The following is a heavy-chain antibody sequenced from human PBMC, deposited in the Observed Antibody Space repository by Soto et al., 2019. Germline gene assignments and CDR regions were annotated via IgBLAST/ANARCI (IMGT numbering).Heavy chain of an antibody. Sequence: PSETLSLTCAVSASSISSAYFWGWIRQPPGKGLEWIATIFHTGGTYYNPSLKSRVTISVDTSNNQFSLRLNSVTAADTALYFCARTWRAGGTPADAFDILGQGTMGTVSS. J-gene: IGHJ3*02. V-gene: IGHV4-38-2*01. CDR3: ARTWRAGGTPADAFDI. D-gene: IGHD2-15*01. CDR1: ASSISSAYF. CDR2: IFHTGGT.